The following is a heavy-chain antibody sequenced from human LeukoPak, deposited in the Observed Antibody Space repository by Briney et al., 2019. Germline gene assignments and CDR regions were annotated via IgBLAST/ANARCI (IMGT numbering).Heavy chain of an antibody. CDR2: IYTSGST. CDR1: GGSISSYY. J-gene: IGHJ6*03. D-gene: IGHD3-10*01. CDR3: ARDRWFGELSPFYYMDV. Sequence: SETLSLTCTVSGGSISSYYWSWIRQPAGKGLEWIGRIYTSGSTNYNPSLKSRVTMSVDTSKNQFSLKLSSVTAADTAVYYCARDRWFGELSPFYYMDVWGIGTTVTVSS. V-gene: IGHV4-4*07.